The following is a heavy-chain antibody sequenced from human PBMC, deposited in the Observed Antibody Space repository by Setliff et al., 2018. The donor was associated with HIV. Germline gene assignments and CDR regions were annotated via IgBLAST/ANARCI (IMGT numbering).Heavy chain of an antibody. CDR1: GFNFKTYG. Sequence: GGSLRLSCAASGFNFKTYGRTWVRQAQGKGLDWVAQIGSSKNGIHYTASVQGRFTFSRDNANNLLFLQMNKLRAEDTAVYYCASFFGDYGYWGHGTQVTVS. CDR3: ASFFGDYGY. D-gene: IGHD3-10*01. CDR2: IGSSKNGI. J-gene: IGHJ4*01. V-gene: IGHV3-48*04.